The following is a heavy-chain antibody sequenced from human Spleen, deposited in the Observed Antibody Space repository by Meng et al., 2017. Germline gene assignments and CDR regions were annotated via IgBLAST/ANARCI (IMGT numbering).Heavy chain of an antibody. Sequence: EVHLVESGGDLVKPGGSLRLSCAASGFYFKNAWMSWVRQAPGKGLEWVGRIKSNTDGGTAEYAAPVTGRFTISRDDSKSTLYLQMNSLKTEDTAVYYCSGHVDYWGHGTLVTVSS. V-gene: IGHV3-15*01. CDR2: IKSNTDGGTA. CDR1: GFYFKNAW. CDR3: SGHVDY. J-gene: IGHJ4*01.